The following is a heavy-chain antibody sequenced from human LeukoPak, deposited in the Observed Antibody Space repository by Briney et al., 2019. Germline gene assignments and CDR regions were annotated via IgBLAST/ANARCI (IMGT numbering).Heavy chain of an antibody. CDR2: IYHTGSN. V-gene: IGHV4-59*01. Sequence: SETLSLTCTVSGGSISSYYWSWIRQPPGKGLEWIANIYHTGSNHYNPSLSGRVTISIDTAKNQFSLKLTSVTAADTAVYYCARRGRNSSGWQDYLWGQGTLVTVSS. D-gene: IGHD6-25*01. CDR3: ARRGRNSSGWQDYL. CDR1: GGSISSYY. J-gene: IGHJ4*02.